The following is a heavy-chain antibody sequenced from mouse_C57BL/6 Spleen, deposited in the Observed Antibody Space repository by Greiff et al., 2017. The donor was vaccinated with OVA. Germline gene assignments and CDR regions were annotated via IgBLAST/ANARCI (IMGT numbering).Heavy chain of an antibody. D-gene: IGHD2-4*01. CDR2: INYDGSST. V-gene: IGHV5-16*01. CDR3: ARGDYDEGFAY. J-gene: IGHJ3*01. CDR1: GFTFSDYY. Sequence: EVQVVESEGGLVQPGSSMKLSCTASGFTFSDYYVAWVRQVPEKGLEWVANINYDGSSTYYLDSLKSRFIISRDNAKNILYLQMSSLKSEDTATYYCARGDYDEGFAYWGQGTLVTVSA.